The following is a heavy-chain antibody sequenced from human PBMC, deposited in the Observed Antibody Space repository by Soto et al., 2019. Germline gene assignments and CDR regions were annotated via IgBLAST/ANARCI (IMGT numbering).Heavy chain of an antibody. CDR3: ATQRYDSSGIDP. D-gene: IGHD3-22*01. CDR1: GGSISSYY. J-gene: IGHJ5*02. Sequence: SETLSLTCTASGGSISSYYWSWIRQPPGKGLEWIGYIYYSGSTNYNPSLKSRVTISVDTSKNQFSLKLSSVTAADTAVYYCATQRYDSSGIDPWGQGNLVTVSS. CDR2: IYYSGST. V-gene: IGHV4-59*08.